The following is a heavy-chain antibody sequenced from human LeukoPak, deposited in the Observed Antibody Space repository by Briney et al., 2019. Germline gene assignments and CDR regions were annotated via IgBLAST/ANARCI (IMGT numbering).Heavy chain of an antibody. V-gene: IGHV6-1*01. CDR3: ARVFRVRLGESPFDY. CDR2: TYYRSKWYN. Sequence: SQTLSLTCAISGDIVSSNSAAWNWIRQSPSRGLEWLGRTYYRSKWYNDYAVSVKSRITINPDTSKNQFSLQLNSVTPEDTAVYYCARVFRVRLGESPFDYWGQGTLVTVSS. CDR1: GDIVSSNSAA. D-gene: IGHD3-16*01. J-gene: IGHJ4*02.